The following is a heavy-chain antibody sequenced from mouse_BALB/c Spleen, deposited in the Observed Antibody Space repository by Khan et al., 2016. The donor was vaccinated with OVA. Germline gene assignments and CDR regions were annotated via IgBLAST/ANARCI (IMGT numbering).Heavy chain of an antibody. CDR3: ARGYIGNYELAY. CDR1: GYTFTSYW. D-gene: IGHD2-1*01. V-gene: IGHV1S132*01. CDR2: IFPGSGST. J-gene: IGHJ3*01. Sequence: QVQLQQSGAELVKPGASVKLSCKTSGYTFTSYWIQWVKQRPGQGLGWIGQIFPGSGSTNSNENFKDKATLTVDTSSSTAYMQLRSLTSEDSAVFYCARGYIGNYELAYWGQGTLVTVSA.